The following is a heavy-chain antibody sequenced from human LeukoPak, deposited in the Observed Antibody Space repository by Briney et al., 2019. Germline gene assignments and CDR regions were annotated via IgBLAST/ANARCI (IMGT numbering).Heavy chain of an antibody. Sequence: GGSLRPSCAASGFTFSSYAMSWGCHGPRKGLEWVSVISVRGGSTYYADPSKGRLAMSRDNSKNTLYLQMNSLRADDTAVYYCAKDREWDDYAEYDYWGQGTLVTVSS. CDR3: AKDREWDDYAEYDY. CDR1: GFTFSSYA. CDR2: ISVRGGST. D-gene: IGHD4-17*01. V-gene: IGHV3-23*01. J-gene: IGHJ4*02.